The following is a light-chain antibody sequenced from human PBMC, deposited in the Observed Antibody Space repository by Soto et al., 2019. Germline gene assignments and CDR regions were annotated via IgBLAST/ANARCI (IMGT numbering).Light chain of an antibody. V-gene: IGKV3-20*01. Sequence: EIVLTQSPGTLSLSPGERATLSCRAIQSVSSSYLAWYQQKPGQAPRLLIYGASSRATGIPDRFSGSGSGTDFTLTISRLEPEDFATYYCQQYNSYSPLTFGGGTKVDIK. CDR1: QSVSSSY. CDR3: QQYNSYSPLT. CDR2: GAS. J-gene: IGKJ4*01.